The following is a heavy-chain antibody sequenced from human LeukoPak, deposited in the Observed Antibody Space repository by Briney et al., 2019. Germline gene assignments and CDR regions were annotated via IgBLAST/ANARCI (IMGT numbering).Heavy chain of an antibody. CDR2: IYDSGST. Sequence: PSETLSLTCSVSGGSISIYYWSWIRQPPGKGLEWIGYIYDSGSTNYNPSLKSRVTISVDTSKNQFSLKLSSVTAADTAVYYCARGDPFRAGWFDPWGQGTLVTVSS. V-gene: IGHV4-59*12. CDR1: GGSISIYY. CDR3: ARGDPFRAGWFDP. D-gene: IGHD6-13*01. J-gene: IGHJ5*02.